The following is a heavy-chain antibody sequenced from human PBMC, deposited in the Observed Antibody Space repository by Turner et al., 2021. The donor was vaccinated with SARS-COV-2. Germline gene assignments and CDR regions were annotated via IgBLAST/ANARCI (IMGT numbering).Heavy chain of an antibody. D-gene: IGHD4-4*01. CDR2: IKQEGSEK. CDR1: GFTFSSFW. J-gene: IGHJ4*02. V-gene: IGHV3-7*01. Sequence: EVQLVESGGGLFQPGGSLRLSCAASGFTFSSFWMSWVRQAPGQGLEWVANIKQEGSEKYYVDSVKGRFTISRDNAKNSLYLQMNSLRAEDTAVYYCAKQQGLYSNPMYYFDYWGQGTLVTVSS. CDR3: AKQQGLYSNPMYYFDY.